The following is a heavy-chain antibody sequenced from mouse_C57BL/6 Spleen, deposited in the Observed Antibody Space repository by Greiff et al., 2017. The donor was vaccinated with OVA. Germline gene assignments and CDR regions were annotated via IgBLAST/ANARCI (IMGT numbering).Heavy chain of an antibody. CDR3: ARRVPYGSSRAMDY. J-gene: IGHJ4*01. Sequence: QVQLKESGPGILQSSQTLSLTCSFSGFSLSTSGMGVSWIRQPSGKGLEWLAHIYWGDDKRYNPSLKSRLTISKDTSRNQVFLKITSVDTADTATYDCARRVPYGSSRAMDYWGQGTSVTVSS. D-gene: IGHD1-1*01. CDR1: GFSLSTSGMG. CDR2: IYWGDDK. V-gene: IGHV8-12*01.